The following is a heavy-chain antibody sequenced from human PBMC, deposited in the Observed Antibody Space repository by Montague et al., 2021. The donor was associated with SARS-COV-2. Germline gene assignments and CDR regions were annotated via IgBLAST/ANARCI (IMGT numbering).Heavy chain of an antibody. CDR2: FYLSGST. Sequence: SETLSLTCNVSGGSMNLYYWTWVRQPPGKGLEWIGRFYLSGSTNFNPYLQSRVSMSVDMSKNKFSLILTSVTAADTVICYCAGGLIRGDHGLDVWGQGTTVSVSS. CDR1: GGSMNLYY. D-gene: IGHD3-10*01. J-gene: IGHJ6*02. V-gene: IGHV4-4*07. CDR3: AGGLIRGDHGLDV.